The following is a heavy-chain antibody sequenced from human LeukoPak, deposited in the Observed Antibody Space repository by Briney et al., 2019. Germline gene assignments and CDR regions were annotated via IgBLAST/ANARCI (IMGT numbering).Heavy chain of an antibody. CDR1: GYTFTGYY. D-gene: IGHD1-14*01. V-gene: IGHV1-2*02. J-gene: IGHJ3*02. CDR2: INPNSGGT. Sequence: GGSVSVSCKASGYTFTGYYMHWVRQAPGQGLEWMGWINPNSGGTNYAQKFQGRVTMTRDTSISTAYMELSRLRSDDTAVYYCASELLSHDAFDIWGQGTMVTVSS. CDR3: ASELLSHDAFDI.